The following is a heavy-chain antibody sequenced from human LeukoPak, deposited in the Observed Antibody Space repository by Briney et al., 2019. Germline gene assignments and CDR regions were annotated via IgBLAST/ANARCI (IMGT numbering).Heavy chain of an antibody. CDR1: GGSISGYY. V-gene: IGHV4-34*01. Sequence: SETLSLTCTGSGGSISGYYWTWVRQPPRKGLEWIGEINHSGSANYNPSLMSRVTISLDTSKNHFSLNLSSVTAADTAVYYCARGQGTVTTHWGQGTLVTVSS. D-gene: IGHD4-11*01. CDR2: INHSGSA. J-gene: IGHJ4*02. CDR3: ARGQGTVTTH.